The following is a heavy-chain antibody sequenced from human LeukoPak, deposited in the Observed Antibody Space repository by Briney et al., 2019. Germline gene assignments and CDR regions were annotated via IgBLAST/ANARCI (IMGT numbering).Heavy chain of an antibody. J-gene: IGHJ3*02. CDR1: GYTFTSYG. Sequence: ASAKVSCKASGYTFTSYGISWVRQAPGQGLEWMGWISAYNGNTNYAQKLQGRVTMTTDTSTSTAYMELRSLRSDDTAVYYCARVRAAAGHGDAFDIWGQGTMVTVSS. CDR3: ARVRAAAGHGDAFDI. D-gene: IGHD6-13*01. V-gene: IGHV1-18*01. CDR2: ISAYNGNT.